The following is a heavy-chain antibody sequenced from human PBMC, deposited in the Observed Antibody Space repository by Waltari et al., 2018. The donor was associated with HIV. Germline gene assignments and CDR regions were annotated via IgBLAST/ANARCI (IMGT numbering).Heavy chain of an antibody. CDR3: ARGLQLRYFDW. Sequence: EVQLVESGGGLVQPGGSLRLSCAVSGFIFSSYWMSWVRQAPGKGLEGVANRKQDGSVKYYVDSVKGRFTISRDNAMNSLYLRMNSLRAEDVAVYYCARGLQLRYFDWWGQGTLVTVSS. J-gene: IGHJ4*02. CDR2: RKQDGSVK. V-gene: IGHV3-7*01. D-gene: IGHD3-9*01. CDR1: GFIFSSYW.